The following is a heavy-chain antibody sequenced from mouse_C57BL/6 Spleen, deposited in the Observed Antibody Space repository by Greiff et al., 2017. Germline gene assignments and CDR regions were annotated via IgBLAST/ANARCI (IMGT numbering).Heavy chain of an antibody. V-gene: IGHV1-52*01. Sequence: QVQLQQPGAELVRPGSSVKLSCKASGYTFTSYWMHWVKQRPIQGLEWIGNIDPSDSETHYNQKFKDKATLTVDKSSSTAYMQLSSLTSEDSAVYYCARGRLRREGYFDYWGQGTTLTVSS. CDR2: IDPSDSET. J-gene: IGHJ2*01. CDR3: ARGRLRREGYFDY. D-gene: IGHD2-4*01. CDR1: GYTFTSYW.